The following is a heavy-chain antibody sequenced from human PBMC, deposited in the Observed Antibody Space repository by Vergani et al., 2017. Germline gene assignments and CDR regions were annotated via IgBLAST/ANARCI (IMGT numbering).Heavy chain of an antibody. CDR3: TRHSYYDSSGYYWNFDY. Sequence: EVQLVESGGGLVQPGGSLKLSCAASGFTFSGSAMHWVRQASGKGLEWVGRIRSKANSYATAYAASVKGRFTISRDDSKNTAYLQMNSLKTEYTAVYYCTRHSYYDSSGYYWNFDYWGQGTLVTVSS. CDR2: IRSKANSYAT. V-gene: IGHV3-73*02. D-gene: IGHD3-22*01. J-gene: IGHJ4*02. CDR1: GFTFSGSA.